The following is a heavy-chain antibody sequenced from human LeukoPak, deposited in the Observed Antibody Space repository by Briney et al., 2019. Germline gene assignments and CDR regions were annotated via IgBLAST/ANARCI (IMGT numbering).Heavy chain of an antibody. CDR1: GFTFSSHW. CDR2: LDSESTNT. D-gene: IGHD3-10*02. V-gene: IGHV3-74*01. Sequence: GGSLRLSCAASGFTFSSHWMHWVRQAPGKGLVWVSRLDSESTNTHYVDSVKGRFTISRDNAKSTLYLQMNSLSAEDTAVYYCARGRHYYVQDALDIWGQGTMVTVSS. CDR3: ARGRHYYVQDALDI. J-gene: IGHJ3*02.